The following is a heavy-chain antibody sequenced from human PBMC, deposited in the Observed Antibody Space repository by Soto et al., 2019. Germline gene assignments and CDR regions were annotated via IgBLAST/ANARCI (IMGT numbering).Heavy chain of an antibody. D-gene: IGHD5-12*01. CDR2: INHSGST. J-gene: IGHJ5*02. CDR3: ARTDIVTPNLFDP. V-gene: IGHV4-34*01. Sequence: SETLSLTCAAYGESFIGYYWTWIRQPPGKGLEWIGEINHSGSTNYNPSLKSRVSISIDTSKNQFSLKLTSVTAADTAVYFCARTDIVTPNLFDPWGQGTLVTVSS. CDR1: GESFIGYY.